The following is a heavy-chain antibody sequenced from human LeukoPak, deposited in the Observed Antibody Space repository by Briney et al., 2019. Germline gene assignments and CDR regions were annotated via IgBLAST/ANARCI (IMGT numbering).Heavy chain of an antibody. V-gene: IGHV4-34*01. CDR2: INHSGST. CDR3: ARSHVLRYFDWLHNWFDP. Sequence: ETLSLTCAVYGGSFSGYYWSWIRQPPGKGLEWIGEINHSGSTNYNPSLKSRVTISVDTSKNQFSLKLSSVTAADTAVYYCARSHVLRYFDWLHNWFDPWGQGTLVTVSS. CDR1: GGSFSGYY. J-gene: IGHJ5*02. D-gene: IGHD3-9*01.